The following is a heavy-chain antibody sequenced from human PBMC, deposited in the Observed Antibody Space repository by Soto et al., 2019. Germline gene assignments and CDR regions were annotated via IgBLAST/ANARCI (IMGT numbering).Heavy chain of an antibody. CDR3: ARQSEMATTTKHY. Sequence: GESLKSSCEGSGYNFPNYWIASVRQMPGRGLEWMGIIYPGDSGTRYSPSFQGQVTISADKSISTAYLQWNSLKASDTAIYYCARQSEMATTTKHYWGQGTLVTVSS. D-gene: IGHD5-12*01. J-gene: IGHJ4*02. CDR2: IYPGDSGT. V-gene: IGHV5-51*01. CDR1: GYNFPNYW.